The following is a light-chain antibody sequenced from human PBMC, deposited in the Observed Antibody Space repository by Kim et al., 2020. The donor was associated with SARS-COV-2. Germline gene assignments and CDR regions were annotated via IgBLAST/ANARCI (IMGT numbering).Light chain of an antibody. CDR1: QGISNY. V-gene: IGKV1-27*01. J-gene: IGKJ1*01. Sequence: DIQMTQSPSSLSASVGDRVTITCRASQGISNYLAWYQQKPGKVPKLLIYAASTLKSGVPSRFSGSGSGTDFTLTISSLQPEDVATYYCQKYNSAPSWTFGQGTKVDIK. CDR3: QKYNSAPSWT. CDR2: AAS.